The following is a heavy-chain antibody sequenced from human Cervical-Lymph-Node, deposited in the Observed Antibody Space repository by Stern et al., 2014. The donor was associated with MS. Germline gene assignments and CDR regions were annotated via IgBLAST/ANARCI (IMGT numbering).Heavy chain of an antibody. D-gene: IGHD5-18*01. Sequence: QLQLQESGPGLVKPSKTLSLTCTVSGDSITSGGYYWSWIRQHPGKGLEWIGYIYYSGATFYNPSLKSRVTIALATSKNQFSLRLSSVTAADTAVYYCARDWSGSSIHLAPAYGGHIRFDPWGQGTLVTVSS. CDR2: IYYSGAT. J-gene: IGHJ5*02. V-gene: IGHV4-31*03. CDR3: ARDWSGSSIHLAPAYGGHIRFDP. CDR1: GDSITSGGYY.